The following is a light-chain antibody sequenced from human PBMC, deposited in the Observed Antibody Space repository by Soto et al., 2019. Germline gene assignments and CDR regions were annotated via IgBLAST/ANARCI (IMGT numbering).Light chain of an antibody. CDR3: QQRSNRPVT. J-gene: IGKJ1*01. V-gene: IGKV3-11*01. CDR2: DAS. CDR1: QSVSSY. Sequence: EIVLTQSSGTLSLSPGERATLSCRASQSVSSYLAWYQQKPGQAPRLLIYDASTRATGISARFSGSGSGTDFTLTISSLEPEDFAVYYCQQRSNRPVTFGQGTRVDIK.